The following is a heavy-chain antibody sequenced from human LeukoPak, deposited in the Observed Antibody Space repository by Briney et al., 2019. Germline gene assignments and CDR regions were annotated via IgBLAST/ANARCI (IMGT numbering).Heavy chain of an antibody. CDR3: ARDWENYYGSGSKRDKSYDAFDI. D-gene: IGHD3-10*01. V-gene: IGHV3-20*04. J-gene: IGHJ3*02. Sequence: PGGSLRLSCAASGFTFDDYGMSWVRQAPGKGLEWVSGINWNGGSTGYADSVKGRFTISRDNAKNSLYLQMNSLRAEDTALYYCARDWENYYGSGSKRDKSYDAFDIWGQGTMVTVSS. CDR2: INWNGGST. CDR1: GFTFDDYG.